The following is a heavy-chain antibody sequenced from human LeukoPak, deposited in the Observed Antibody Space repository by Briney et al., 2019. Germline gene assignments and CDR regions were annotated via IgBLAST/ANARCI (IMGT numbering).Heavy chain of an antibody. CDR3: ARDFRTTTPGGYSGLY. CDR1: GFTFSSYA. V-gene: IGHV3-53*01. Sequence: GGSLRLSCAASGFTFSSYAMSWVRQAPGKGLEWISVIYSGGSTYYADSVKGRFTISRDNSKNTLYLQMNSLRAEDTAVYYCARDFRTTTPGGYSGLYWGQGTLVTVSS. CDR2: IYSGGST. D-gene: IGHD5-12*01. J-gene: IGHJ4*02.